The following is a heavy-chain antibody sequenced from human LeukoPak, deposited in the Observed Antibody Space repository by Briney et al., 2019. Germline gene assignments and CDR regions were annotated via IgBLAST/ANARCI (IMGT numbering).Heavy chain of an antibody. J-gene: IGHJ6*02. CDR3: ARDSRTVYYYYGMDV. V-gene: IGHV3-21*01. CDR2: LSGSNRDI. CDR1: GFTFTSYT. Sequence: GGSLRLSCAASGFTFTSYTLNWVRQAPGKGLEWVSSLSGSNRDISYADSVKGRFTISRDNAKNSLYLQMNSLRAEDTAVYYCARDSRTVYYYYGMDVWGQGTTVTVSS.